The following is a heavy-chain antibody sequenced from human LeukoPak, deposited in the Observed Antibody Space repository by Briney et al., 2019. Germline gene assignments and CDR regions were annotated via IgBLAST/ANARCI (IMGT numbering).Heavy chain of an antibody. V-gene: IGHV3-73*01. Sequence: GGSLRLSCAASVFTSSGSAIHWVRQSSGKGLEWVGQIDNKDKGYATATAYAASAKGRFTISRADSINTAYLQMKSLKTEDTARYYGTRDSGSYNWFDPWGQGTLLSVSS. J-gene: IGHJ5*02. D-gene: IGHD1-26*01. CDR2: IDNKDKGYATAT. CDR1: VFTSSGSA. CDR3: TRDSGSYNWFDP.